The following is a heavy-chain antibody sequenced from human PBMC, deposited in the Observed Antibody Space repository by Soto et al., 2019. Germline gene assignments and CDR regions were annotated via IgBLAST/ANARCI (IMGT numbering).Heavy chain of an antibody. Sequence: ASVKVSCKVSGYTLTELSMHWVRQAPGKGLEWMGGFDPEDGETIYAQKFQGRVTMTEDTSTDTAYMELSSLRSEDTAVYYCATVALYHYGSGSYSFDYWGQGTLVTVSS. CDR3: ATVALYHYGSGSYSFDY. D-gene: IGHD3-10*01. V-gene: IGHV1-24*01. J-gene: IGHJ4*02. CDR2: FDPEDGET. CDR1: GYTLTELS.